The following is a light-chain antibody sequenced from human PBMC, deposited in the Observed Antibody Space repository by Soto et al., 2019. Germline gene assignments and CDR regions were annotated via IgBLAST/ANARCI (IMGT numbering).Light chain of an antibody. Sequence: QSVLTQPPSASGTPGQRVTISCSGSSSNIGNNYLYWYQQLPGTTPKLLIYKTNQRPSGVPDRFSGSKSGTSGSLAISGLRSEDEADYYCASWDDSLSGWMFGGWTKVTVL. CDR2: KTN. CDR1: SSNIGNNY. J-gene: IGLJ3*02. V-gene: IGLV1-47*01. CDR3: ASWDDSLSGWM.